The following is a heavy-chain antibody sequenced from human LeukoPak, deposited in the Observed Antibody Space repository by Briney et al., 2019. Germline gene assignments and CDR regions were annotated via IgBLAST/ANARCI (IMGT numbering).Heavy chain of an antibody. CDR2: IYPGDSDT. CDR3: ARYGRDGYNFQGLGY. V-gene: IGHV5-51*01. Sequence: GESLKISCKGSGYSFTSYWIGWVRQMPGKGLEWMGIIYPGDSDTRYSPSFQGQVTISADKSISTAYLQWSSLKASDTAMYYCARYGRDGYNFQGLGYWGQGTLVTVSS. J-gene: IGHJ4*02. D-gene: IGHD5-24*01. CDR1: GYSFTSYW.